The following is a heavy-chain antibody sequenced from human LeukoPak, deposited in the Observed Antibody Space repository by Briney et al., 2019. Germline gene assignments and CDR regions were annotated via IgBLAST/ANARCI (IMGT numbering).Heavy chain of an antibody. Sequence: GGSLRLSCAASGFTFSSYDMHWVRQAPGKGLEWVAVIWYDGSNKYYADSVKGRFTISRDNSKSTLYLQMNGLRAEDTAVYYCARAPVLRYFHWSDYFDYWGQGTLVTVSS. V-gene: IGHV3-33*08. CDR1: GFTFSSYD. J-gene: IGHJ4*02. CDR2: IWYDGSNK. CDR3: ARAPVLRYFHWSDYFDY. D-gene: IGHD3-9*01.